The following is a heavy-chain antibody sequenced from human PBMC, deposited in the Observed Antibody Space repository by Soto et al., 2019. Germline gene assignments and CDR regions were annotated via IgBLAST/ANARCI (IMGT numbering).Heavy chain of an antibody. Sequence: EVQLLESGGDLVQPGGSLRLSCVASGFSFSNYAMSWVRQVPGKGLEWVSVISGRDDRTYYADSVKGRFTISRDNSKNTLYLQMNSLRAEDTAIYYCARDRERDAWYEDYWGQGTLVTVSS. J-gene: IGHJ4*02. D-gene: IGHD6-13*01. CDR1: GFSFSNYA. CDR2: ISGRDDRT. V-gene: IGHV3-23*01. CDR3: ARDRERDAWYEDY.